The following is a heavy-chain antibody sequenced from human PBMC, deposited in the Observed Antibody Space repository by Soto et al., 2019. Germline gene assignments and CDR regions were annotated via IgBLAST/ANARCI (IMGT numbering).Heavy chain of an antibody. D-gene: IGHD3-22*01. V-gene: IGHV3-30-3*01. CDR3: ARDYSPGYYDSSGYYFNFDY. Sequence: GGSLRLSCAASGFTFSSYAMHWVRQAPGKGLEWVAVISYDGSNKYYADSVKGRFTISRDNSKNTLYLQMNSLRAEDTAVYYCARDYSPGYYDSSGYYFNFDYWVHGTLLTVSS. J-gene: IGHJ4*01. CDR1: GFTFSSYA. CDR2: ISYDGSNK.